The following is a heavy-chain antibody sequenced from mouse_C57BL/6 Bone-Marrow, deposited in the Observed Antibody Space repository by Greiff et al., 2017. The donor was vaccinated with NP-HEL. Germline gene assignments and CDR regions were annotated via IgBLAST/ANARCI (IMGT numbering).Heavy chain of an antibody. CDR3: AKSWNYFDY. J-gene: IGHJ2*01. CDR2: IYPGHGGT. Sequence: QVQLQQSGAELVKPGASVQLSCTASGYAFTSYWMHWVKQRPGPGLEWIGPIYPGHGGTTYNGTFKGKATLTAYKSSSTAYMQLSSLTSEDSAVYCCAKSWNYFDYWGQGTTLTVSS. CDR1: GYAFTSYW. V-gene: IGHV1-80*01.